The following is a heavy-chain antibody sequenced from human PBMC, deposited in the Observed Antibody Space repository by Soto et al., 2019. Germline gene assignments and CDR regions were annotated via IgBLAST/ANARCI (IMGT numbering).Heavy chain of an antibody. J-gene: IGHJ4*02. Sequence: SETLSLTCTVSGGSISSGGYYWSWIRQHPGKGLEWIGYIYYSGSTYYNPSLKSRVTISVDTSKNQFSLKLSSVTAADTAVYYCARVGHCGGDCFDFDYWGQGTLVTVSS. CDR2: IYYSGST. CDR1: GGSISSGGYY. V-gene: IGHV4-31*03. CDR3: ARVGHCGGDCFDFDY. D-gene: IGHD2-21*01.